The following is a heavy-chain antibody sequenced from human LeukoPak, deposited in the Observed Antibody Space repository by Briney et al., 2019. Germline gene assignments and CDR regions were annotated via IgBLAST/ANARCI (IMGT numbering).Heavy chain of an antibody. CDR2: ISSSGSTI. Sequence: GSLRLSCAASGFTFNIYTMNWVRQAPGKGLEWVSYISSSGSTIYYADSVKGRFTISRDNAKNSLYLQMNSLRAEDTAVYYCAIPNYYDSSGYRGQIDAFDIWGQGTMVTVSS. CDR1: GFTFNIYT. V-gene: IGHV3-48*04. D-gene: IGHD3-22*01. CDR3: AIPNYYDSSGYRGQIDAFDI. J-gene: IGHJ3*02.